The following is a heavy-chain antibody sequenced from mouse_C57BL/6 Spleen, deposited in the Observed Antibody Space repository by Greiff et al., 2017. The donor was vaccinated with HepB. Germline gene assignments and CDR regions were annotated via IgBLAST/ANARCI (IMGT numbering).Heavy chain of an antibody. D-gene: IGHD1-1*01. CDR1: GYTFTSYW. J-gene: IGHJ1*03. CDR2: IDPSDSET. V-gene: IGHV1-52*01. CDR3: ATLYYYGSSNWYFDV. Sequence: QVQLQQPGAELVRPGSSVKLSCKASGYTFTSYWMHWVKQRPIQGLEWIGNIDPSDSETHYNQKFKDKATLTVDKSSSTAYMQLSSLTSEDSAVYYCATLYYYGSSNWYFDVWGTGTTVTVSS.